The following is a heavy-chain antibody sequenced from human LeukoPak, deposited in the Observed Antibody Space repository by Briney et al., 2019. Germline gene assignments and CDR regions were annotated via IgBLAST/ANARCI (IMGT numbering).Heavy chain of an antibody. CDR2: FKSKVAGGTT. Sequence: PGGSLRLSCAASGFTFSVTWMSWVRQAPGRGLECVGRFKSKVAGGTTDYAAPVAGRFTISRDDSKNMLYLQMNSLKTEDTGVYYCTRGAPQADVFDIWGQGTMVTVSS. CDR1: GFTFSVTW. V-gene: IGHV3-15*01. J-gene: IGHJ3*02. D-gene: IGHD1-26*01. CDR3: TRGAPQADVFDI.